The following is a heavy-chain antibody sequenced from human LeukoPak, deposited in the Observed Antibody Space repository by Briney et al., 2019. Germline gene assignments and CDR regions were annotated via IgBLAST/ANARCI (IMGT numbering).Heavy chain of an antibody. D-gene: IGHD5-12*01. Sequence: GGSLRLSCAASGFIFSSYSMNWVRQAPGKGLEWVSYISSSSSTIYYADSVKGRFTISRDSAKNSLYLQMNSLRAEDTAVYYCAGDGHGGYHFDHWGQGTLVTVSS. J-gene: IGHJ4*02. V-gene: IGHV3-48*01. CDR2: ISSSSSTI. CDR3: AGDGHGGYHFDH. CDR1: GFIFSSYS.